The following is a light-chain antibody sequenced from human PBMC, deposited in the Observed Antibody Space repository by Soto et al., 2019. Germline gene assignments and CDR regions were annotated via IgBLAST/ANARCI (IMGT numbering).Light chain of an antibody. CDR2: DVS. CDR3: SSYTSSSTLA. Sequence: QSVLTQPASVSGSPGQSITISCTGTSSDVGGYNYVSWYQQHPGKAPKLMNYDVSNRPSGVSNRFSGSKSGNTASLTISGLQAEDEADYYCSSYTSSSTLAFGGGTKLTVL. V-gene: IGLV2-14*01. CDR1: SSDVGGYNY. J-gene: IGLJ2*01.